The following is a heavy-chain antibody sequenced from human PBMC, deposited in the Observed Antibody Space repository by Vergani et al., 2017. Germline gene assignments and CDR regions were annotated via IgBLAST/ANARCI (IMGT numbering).Heavy chain of an antibody. CDR1: GFSFSSYS. D-gene: IGHD2-21*01. Sequence: EVQLVESGGGLVKPGGSLRLSCAASGFSFSSYSMNWVRQAPGKGLEWVASISGSNSYVFYRDSVEGLFNITRDNAKKSVYLQMNSLRADDTALYFCARVLWDCTHIRCSPPSYWGQGTQVTVSS. J-gene: IGHJ4*02. V-gene: IGHV3-21*02. CDR2: ISGSNSYV. CDR3: ARVLWDCTHIRCSPPSY.